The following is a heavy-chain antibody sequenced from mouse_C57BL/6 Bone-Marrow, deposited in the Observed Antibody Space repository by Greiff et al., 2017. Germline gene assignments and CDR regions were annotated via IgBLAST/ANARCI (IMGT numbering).Heavy chain of an antibody. CDR3: ARDRSRTWYFDV. Sequence: DVKLQESGGGLVKPGGSLKLSCAASGFTFSSYAMSWVRQTPEKRLEWVATISDGGSYTYYPDNVKGRFTISRDNAKNNLYLQMSHLKSEDTAMYYCARDRSRTWYFDVWGTGTTVTVSS. J-gene: IGHJ1*03. D-gene: IGHD1-1*01. CDR2: ISDGGSYT. CDR1: GFTFSSYA. V-gene: IGHV5-4*01.